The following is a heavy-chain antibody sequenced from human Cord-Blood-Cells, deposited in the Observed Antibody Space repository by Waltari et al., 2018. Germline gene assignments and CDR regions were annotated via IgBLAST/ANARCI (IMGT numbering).Heavy chain of an antibody. CDR2: IIPIFCTA. Sequence: QVQLVQSGAEVKKPGSSVKVSCKASGGTFSSYAISWVRQDPGQGLEGRGGIIPIFCTANYAQKCQGRVTITADESTSTAYMELSSLRSEDTAVYYCARGVAVAGNPYYWGQGTLVTVSS. V-gene: IGHV1-69*01. J-gene: IGHJ4*02. CDR3: ARGVAVAGNPYY. D-gene: IGHD6-19*01. CDR1: GGTFSSYA.